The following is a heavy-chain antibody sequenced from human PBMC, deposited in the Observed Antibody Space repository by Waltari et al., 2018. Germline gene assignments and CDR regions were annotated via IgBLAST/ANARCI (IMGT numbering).Heavy chain of an antibody. CDR1: GFRFDDYA. CDR2: ITWNSGSV. V-gene: IGHV3-9*01. J-gene: IGHJ6*02. Sequence: EVKLVESGGGLVQPGRSLRLSCVASGFRFDDYAMHWVRQAPGKGLEWVSGITWNSGSVDYADSVKGRFTISRDSARNSLYLQMNSLKVEDTALYYCAKDMDCSSGTCPYSHYYYYGVDVWGQGTTVTVSS. D-gene: IGHD2-2*01. CDR3: AKDMDCSSGTCPYSHYYYYGVDV.